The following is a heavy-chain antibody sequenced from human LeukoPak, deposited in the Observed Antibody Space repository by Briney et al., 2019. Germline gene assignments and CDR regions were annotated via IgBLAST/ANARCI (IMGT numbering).Heavy chain of an antibody. D-gene: IGHD6-19*01. CDR3: ARATVALDY. CDR2: TYYSGST. J-gene: IGHJ4*02. Sequence: SQTLSLTCAVSGGSISSGGYSWSWIRQPPGKGLEWIGYTYYSGSTYYNPSLKSRVTISVDTSKNQFSLKLSSVTAADMAVYYCARATVALDYWGQGTLVTVSS. V-gene: IGHV4-31*11. CDR1: GGSISSGGYS.